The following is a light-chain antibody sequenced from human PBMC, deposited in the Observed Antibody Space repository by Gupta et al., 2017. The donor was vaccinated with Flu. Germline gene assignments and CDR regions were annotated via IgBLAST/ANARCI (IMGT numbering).Light chain of an antibody. J-gene: IGKJ3*01. V-gene: IGKV1-39*01. CDR2: AAS. CDR1: QSISSY. Sequence: DIQMTQSPSSLSASVGDRVTITCRASQSISSYLNWYQQKPGKAPKLLIYAASSLQSGVPSRFSGSGSGTDFTLTISRLQPEDFATYYCQQCDSTQLTFGHGTKVDIK. CDR3: QQCDSTQLT.